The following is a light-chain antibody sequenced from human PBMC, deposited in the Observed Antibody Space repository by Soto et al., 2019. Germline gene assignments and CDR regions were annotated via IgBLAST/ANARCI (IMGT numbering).Light chain of an antibody. CDR3: QSYDSSLSGAV. CDR2: DNS. V-gene: IGLV1-40*01. J-gene: IGLJ7*01. CDR1: SSNIGAGYD. Sequence: QAVVAQPPSVSGAPGQSVTISCTGSSSNIGAGYDVHWYQQLPGTAPKLLIYDNSNRPSGVPDRFSGSKSGTSASLAITGLQAEDEADYYCQSYDSSLSGAVFGGGTQLTVL.